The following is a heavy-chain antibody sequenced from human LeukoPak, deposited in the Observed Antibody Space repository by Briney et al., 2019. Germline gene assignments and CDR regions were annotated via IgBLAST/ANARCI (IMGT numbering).Heavy chain of an antibody. CDR3: ARGPYYDYVWGSYRDY. V-gene: IGHV1-8*01. D-gene: IGHD3-16*02. CDR1: GYTFTSYD. Sequence: ASVKVSCMASGYTFTSYDINWVRQATGQGLEWMGWMNPNSGNTGYAQKFQGRVTMTRNTSISTAYMELSSLRSKDTAVYYCARGPYYDYVWGSYRDYWGQGTLVTVSS. J-gene: IGHJ4*02. CDR2: MNPNSGNT.